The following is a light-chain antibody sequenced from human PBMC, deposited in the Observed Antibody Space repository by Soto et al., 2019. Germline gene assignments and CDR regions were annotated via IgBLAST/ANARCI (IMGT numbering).Light chain of an antibody. CDR1: QSLLHSNGYNY. CDR3: MQALQTPRT. CDR2: LGS. J-gene: IGKJ2*02. V-gene: IGKV2-28*01. Sequence: DIVMTQSPLSLPVTPGAPASRSCRSSQSLLHSNGYNYLAGYLQKLGQSPLLMIYLGSNRASGVPDRFSGSGSGTDSTQTISRVDAEDVGVYYGMQALQTPRTFGLGTRLEIK.